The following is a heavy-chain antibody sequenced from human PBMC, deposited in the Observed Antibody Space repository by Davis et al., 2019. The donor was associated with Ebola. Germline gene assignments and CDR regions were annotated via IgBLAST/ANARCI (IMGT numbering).Heavy chain of an antibody. J-gene: IGHJ4*02. CDR1: GFTFSTYE. Sequence: PGGSLRLSCAASGFTFSTYEMNWVRQAPGKGLEWVSCISSSGSTIYYAASVKGRFTISRDNAKNSLYLQMNSLRAEDTAVYYCARQVRDDILTALGYWGQGTLVTLSS. V-gene: IGHV3-48*03. CDR3: ARQVRDDILTALGY. D-gene: IGHD3-9*01. CDR2: ISSSGSTI.